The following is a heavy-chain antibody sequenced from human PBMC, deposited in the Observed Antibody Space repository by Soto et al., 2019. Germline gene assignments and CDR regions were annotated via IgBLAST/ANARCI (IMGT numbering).Heavy chain of an antibody. V-gene: IGHV2-5*02. D-gene: IGHD3-16*01. Sequence: QITLKESGPTLVRPTQTLTRTCTVSGFSLDTWGVGVGWIRQPPGKAPEWLALVYWDNDKRYSPSLKNRLTITKDTSKNQVVLTMTNMDPVDTVTYYCARALGSWGAYYFDHWGQGTLVTVSS. CDR3: ARALGSWGAYYFDH. CDR1: GFSLDTWGVG. J-gene: IGHJ4*02. CDR2: VYWDNDK.